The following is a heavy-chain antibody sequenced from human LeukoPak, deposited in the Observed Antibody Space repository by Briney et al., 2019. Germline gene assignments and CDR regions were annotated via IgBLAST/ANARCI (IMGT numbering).Heavy chain of an antibody. J-gene: IGHJ6*02. CDR1: GGSISSYY. CDR3: ARAPRDGYNSYYYYYGMDV. CDR2: IYYSGST. Sequence: SETLSLTCTVSGGSISSYYWSWIRQPPGKGLEWIGYIYYSGSTNYNPSLKSRVTISVDTSKNQFSLKLSSVTAADTAVYYCARAPRDGYNSYYYYYGMDVWGQGTTVIVS. V-gene: IGHV4-59*01. D-gene: IGHD5-24*01.